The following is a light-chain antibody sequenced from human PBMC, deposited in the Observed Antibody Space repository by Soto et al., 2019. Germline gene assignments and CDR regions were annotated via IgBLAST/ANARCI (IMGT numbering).Light chain of an antibody. Sequence: IQMTQSPSSLSASVGDKVTITCRAGQSVSNYVNWYQHKPGKPPNLLIYVASSLQSGVPSRFSGSGSGTDFTLTISSLQPEDVATYYGQQGSTYPTFGGGTKVEIK. CDR2: VAS. CDR3: QQGSTYPT. J-gene: IGKJ4*01. V-gene: IGKV1-39*01. CDR1: QSVSNY.